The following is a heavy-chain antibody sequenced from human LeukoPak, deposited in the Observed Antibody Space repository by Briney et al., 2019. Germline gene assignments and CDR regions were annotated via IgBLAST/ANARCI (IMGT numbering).Heavy chain of an antibody. CDR2: INWIGGST. V-gene: IGHV3-20*04. CDR3: AKDQDPDYNILAGYSSYDF. CDR1: GFTFDDYG. D-gene: IGHD3-9*01. Sequence: GGSLRLSCAASGFTFDDYGMNWVRQAPGKGLEWVSGINWIGGSTGYADSVKGRFTISRDNSKNTLYLQMNSLRAADTAVYYCAKDQDPDYNILAGYSSYDFWSEGTLVTVSS. J-gene: IGHJ4*02.